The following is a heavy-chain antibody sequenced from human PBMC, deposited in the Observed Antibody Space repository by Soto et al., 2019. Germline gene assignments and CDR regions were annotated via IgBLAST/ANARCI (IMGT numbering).Heavy chain of an antibody. J-gene: IGHJ5*02. CDR2: INMDGTKT. Sequence: QPGGSLRLSCVASEFTFSKYWMHWVRQAPGKGLVWVSRINMDGTKTAYADSVKGRFTVSRDNANNTLYLQMNSLGVEDTAVYYCARDYYCDRRSSSVNWFDPWGQGTLVTVS. V-gene: IGHV3-74*01. CDR3: ARDYYCDRRSSSVNWFDP. D-gene: IGHD4-17*01. CDR1: EFTFSKYW.